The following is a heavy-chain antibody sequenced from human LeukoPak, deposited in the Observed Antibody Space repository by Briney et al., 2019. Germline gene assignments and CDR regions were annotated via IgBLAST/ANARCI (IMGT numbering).Heavy chain of an antibody. CDR3: ARAVAGTRNAFDL. Sequence: GGSLRLSCEASGFTFSTHWMHWVRQVPGKGLVWISRISNDVISTISTSYADSVKGRFTISRDNAKNTLYLQMKSLIAEDTAVYYCARAVAGTRNAFDLWGQGTMVTVSS. CDR2: ISNDVISTIST. V-gene: IGHV3-74*01. CDR1: GFTFSTHW. D-gene: IGHD6-19*01. J-gene: IGHJ3*01.